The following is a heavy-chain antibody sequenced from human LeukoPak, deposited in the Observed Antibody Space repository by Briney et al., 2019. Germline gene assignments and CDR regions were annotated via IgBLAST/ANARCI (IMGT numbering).Heavy chain of an antibody. V-gene: IGHV3-33*01. CDR2: IWYDGSNK. CDR1: RFTFSNYG. J-gene: IGHJ4*02. D-gene: IGHD2-15*01. Sequence: PGRSLRLSCAASRFTFSNYGMHWVRQAPGKGLEWVAVIWYDGSNKYYADSVKGRFTVSRDNSKNTLYLQMNSLGAEDTAVYYCARDKAAAFDCWGQGTLVTVSS. CDR3: ARDKAAAFDC.